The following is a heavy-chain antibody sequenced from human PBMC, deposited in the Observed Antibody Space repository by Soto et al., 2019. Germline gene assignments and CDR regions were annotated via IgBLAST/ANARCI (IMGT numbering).Heavy chain of an antibody. V-gene: IGHV3-74*01. J-gene: IGHJ5*02. CDR2: INSDGSSK. Sequence: EVQLVESGGGLVQPGGSLRLSCAASGFTFSSYWMHWVRQAPGKGLVWVSRINSDGSSKSYADSVKGRFTISRDNAKNTLYLQMNSPRAEDTAVYYCARGYYGSGHNWFDPWGQGTLFTVSP. CDR3: ARGYYGSGHNWFDP. D-gene: IGHD3-10*01. CDR1: GFTFSSYW.